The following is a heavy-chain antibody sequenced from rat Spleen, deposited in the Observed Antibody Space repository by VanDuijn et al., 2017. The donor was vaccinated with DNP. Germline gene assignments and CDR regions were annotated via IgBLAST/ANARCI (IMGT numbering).Heavy chain of an antibody. CDR3: VRVLFDY. J-gene: IGHJ2*01. V-gene: IGHV4-2*01. Sequence: EVKLVESGGGLVQPGRSLKLSCAASGFNFNDYWMGWVRQAPGKGLEWIGEINKDSRTINYTPSLKDKLTISRDNAQNTLYLQMIKLGSEDTAIYYCVRVLFDYWGQGVMVTVSS. CDR2: INKDSRTI. CDR1: GFNFNDYW.